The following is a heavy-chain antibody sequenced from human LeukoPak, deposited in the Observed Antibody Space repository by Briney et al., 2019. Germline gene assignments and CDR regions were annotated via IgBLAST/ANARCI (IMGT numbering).Heavy chain of an antibody. V-gene: IGHV4-34*01. D-gene: IGHD3-9*01. CDR1: GGSFSGYY. J-gene: IGHJ4*02. CDR2: INHSGST. Sequence: SETLSLTCAVYGGSFSGYYWSWIRQPPGKGPEWIGEINHSGSTNYNPSLKSRVTISVDTSKNQFSLKLSSVTAADTAVYYCARGGLRYFDWRRYYFDYWGQGTLVTVSS. CDR3: ARGGLRYFDWRRYYFDY.